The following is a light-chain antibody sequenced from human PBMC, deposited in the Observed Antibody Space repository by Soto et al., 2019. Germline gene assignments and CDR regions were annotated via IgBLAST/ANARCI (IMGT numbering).Light chain of an antibody. Sequence: AIQLIQSPSSLSASVGDRVTITCRASQGISSALAWYQQEPGKAPKLLIYDASSLESGVPSRFSGSGSGTDFTLTISSLQPEDFATYYCQQFNNYLRTFGGGTKVDIK. CDR1: QGISSA. J-gene: IGKJ4*01. CDR2: DAS. V-gene: IGKV1D-13*01. CDR3: QQFNNYLRT.